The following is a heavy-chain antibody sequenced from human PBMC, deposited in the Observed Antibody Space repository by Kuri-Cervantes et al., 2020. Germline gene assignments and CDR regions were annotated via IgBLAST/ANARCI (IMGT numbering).Heavy chain of an antibody. CDR1: GFTFSSYS. J-gene: IGHJ3*02. D-gene: IGHD2-2*01. Sequence: GESLKISCAASGFTFSSYSMNWVRQAPGKGLEWVSYISSSSSTIYYADSVKGRFTISRDNAKNSLYLQMNSLRDEDTAVYYCVSLFVVVPAARRDAFDIWGQGTMVTVSS. CDR2: ISSSSSTI. V-gene: IGHV3-48*02. CDR3: VSLFVVVPAARRDAFDI.